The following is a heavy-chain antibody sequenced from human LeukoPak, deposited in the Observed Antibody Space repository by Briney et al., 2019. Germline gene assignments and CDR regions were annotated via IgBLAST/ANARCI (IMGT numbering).Heavy chain of an antibody. CDR2: IYYSGST. J-gene: IGHJ5*02. CDR3: ARLKRGIGAAGTSLRGWFDP. D-gene: IGHD6-13*01. CDR1: GGSISSSSYY. Sequence: SETLSLTCTVSGGSISSSSYYWGWIRQPPGKGLEWIGSIYYSGSTYYNPSLKSRVTISVDTSKNQSSLKLSSVTAADTAVYYCARLKRGIGAAGTSLRGWFDPWGQGTLVTVSS. V-gene: IGHV4-39*01.